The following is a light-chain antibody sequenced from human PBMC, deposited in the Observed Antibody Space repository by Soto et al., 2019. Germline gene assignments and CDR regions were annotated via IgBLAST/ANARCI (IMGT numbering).Light chain of an antibody. CDR2: DVS. CDR1: SSDVGGYNY. CDR3: QSYDMSLNNHV. Sequence: QSALTQPRSVSGSPGQSVTISCTGTSSDVGGYNYVSWYQQHPGKAPKLMIYDVSKRPSGVPDRFSGSKSGNTASLTISGLQAEDEADYYCQSYDMSLNNHVFGTGTKVTV. V-gene: IGLV2-11*01. J-gene: IGLJ1*01.